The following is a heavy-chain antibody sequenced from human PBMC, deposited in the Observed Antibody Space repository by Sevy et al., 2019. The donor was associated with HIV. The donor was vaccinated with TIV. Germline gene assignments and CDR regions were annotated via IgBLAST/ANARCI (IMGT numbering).Heavy chain of an antibody. CDR1: GGSFSSYG. CDR2: IIPIFERA. CDR3: VREVPAAPSSFNY. Sequence: ASVKVSCNVSGGSFSSYGISWVRQAPGQGLEWVGGIIPIFERADYAQKFQGRVTITADESTNTVYMELSSLRSDDTAMFYCVREVPAAPSSFNYWGQGTLVTVSS. V-gene: IGHV1-69*13. D-gene: IGHD2-2*01. J-gene: IGHJ4*02.